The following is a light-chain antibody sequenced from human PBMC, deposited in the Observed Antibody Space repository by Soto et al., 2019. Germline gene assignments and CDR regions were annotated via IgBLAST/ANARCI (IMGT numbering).Light chain of an antibody. V-gene: IGKV3-20*01. CDR3: QQYASSLM. CDR1: QSVDSAF. J-gene: IGKJ1*01. Sequence: EIVLTQSPGSLSLSLGERATLSCRASQSVDSAFFAWYQQKPGQPPRLLMYGASRRATGIPDRFSGSGSGTDFTLTISRLEPEDFAVYYCQQYASSLMFDQGTKVEI. CDR2: GAS.